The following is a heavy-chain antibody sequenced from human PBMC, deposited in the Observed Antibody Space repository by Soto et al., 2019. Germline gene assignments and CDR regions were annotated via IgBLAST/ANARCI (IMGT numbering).Heavy chain of an antibody. CDR2: IYYSGST. CDR1: GGSISSYY. Sequence: SETLSLTCTVSGGSISSYYWSWIRQPPGKGLEWIGYIYYSGSTNYNPSLKSRVTISVDTSKNQFSLKLSSVTAADTAVYYCPRELCSGDSCYSDYWGQGTLVTVS. CDR3: PRELCSGDSCYSDY. D-gene: IGHD2-15*01. V-gene: IGHV4-59*01. J-gene: IGHJ4*02.